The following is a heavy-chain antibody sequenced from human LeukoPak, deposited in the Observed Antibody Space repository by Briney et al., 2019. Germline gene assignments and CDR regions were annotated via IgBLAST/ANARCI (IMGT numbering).Heavy chain of an antibody. J-gene: IGHJ2*01. V-gene: IGHV3-7*01. CDR2: IKKDGSEQ. Sequence: GGSLRLSCAGSGFTFSDFWMTWVRQTPGKGLEWVANIKKDGSEQYYVDSVKGRFTISRDNAKNSLYLQMNSLRAEDTAVYYCARKFGSGTYNWYFDRWGRGTLVTVSS. CDR3: ARKFGSGTYNWYFDR. CDR1: GFTFSDFW. D-gene: IGHD3-10*01.